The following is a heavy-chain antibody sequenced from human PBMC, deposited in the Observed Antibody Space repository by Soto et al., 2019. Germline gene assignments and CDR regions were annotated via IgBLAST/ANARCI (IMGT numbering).Heavy chain of an antibody. D-gene: IGHD2-2*01. V-gene: IGHV1-18*01. Sequence: QVQLVQSGAEVKKLGASVKVSCKASGYTFTSQGVTWVRQAPGQGLEWMGWISTYNGNTNYPQNLQGRVTMTTDTSMSTAYMELRSLRSADTAVYYCARGVVVPAATGKNWFDPWGQGTLVTVSS. CDR2: ISTYNGNT. CDR3: ARGVVVPAATGKNWFDP. CDR1: GYTFTSQG. J-gene: IGHJ5*02.